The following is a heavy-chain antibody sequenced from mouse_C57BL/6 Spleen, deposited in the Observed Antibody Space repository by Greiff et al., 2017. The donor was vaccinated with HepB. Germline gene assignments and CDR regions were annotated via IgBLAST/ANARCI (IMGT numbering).Heavy chain of an antibody. Sequence: VQLQQSGAELVKPGASVKMSCKASGYTFTSYWITWVKQRPGQGLEWIGDIYPGSGSTNYNEKFKSKATLTVDTSSSTAYMQLSSLTSEDSAVYYCARRIYDGFYTFSWFAYWGQGTLVTVSA. CDR1: GYTFTSYW. CDR3: ARRIYDGFYTFSWFAY. J-gene: IGHJ3*01. V-gene: IGHV1-55*01. D-gene: IGHD2-3*01. CDR2: IYPGSGST.